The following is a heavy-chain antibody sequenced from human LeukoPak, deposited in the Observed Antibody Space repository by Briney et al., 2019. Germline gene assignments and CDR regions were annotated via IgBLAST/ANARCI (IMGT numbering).Heavy chain of an antibody. CDR3: ARDSGAGIQLWLVNYYYYYGMDV. Sequence: EASVKVSCKASGYTFTSYGISWVRQAPGQGLEWMGWISAYNGNTNYAQKLQGRATMTTDTSTSTAYMELRSLRSDDMAVYYCARDSGAGIQLWLVNYYYYYGMDVWGQGTTVTVSS. CDR2: ISAYNGNT. J-gene: IGHJ6*02. CDR1: GYTFTSYG. D-gene: IGHD5-18*01. V-gene: IGHV1-18*03.